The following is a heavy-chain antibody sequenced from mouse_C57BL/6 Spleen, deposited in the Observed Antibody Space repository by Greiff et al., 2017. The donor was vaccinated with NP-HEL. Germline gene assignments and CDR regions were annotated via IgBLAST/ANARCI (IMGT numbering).Heavy chain of an antibody. CDR3: TEGYYGEAFDY. Sequence: EVKLVESGGGLVQPGGSMKLSCVASGFTFSNYWMNWVRQSPEKGLEWVAQIRLKSDNYATHYAESVKGRFTISRDDSKSSVYLQMNNLRAEDTGIYYCTEGYYGEAFDYWGQGTTLTVSS. CDR2: IRLKSDNYAT. J-gene: IGHJ2*01. D-gene: IGHD1-1*01. V-gene: IGHV6-3*01. CDR1: GFTFSNYW.